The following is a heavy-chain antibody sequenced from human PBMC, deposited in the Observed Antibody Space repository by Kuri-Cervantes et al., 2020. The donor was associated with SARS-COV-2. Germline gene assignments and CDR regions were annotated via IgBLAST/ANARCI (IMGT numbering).Heavy chain of an antibody. Sequence: GESLKISCAASGFTFRNYAMNWVRQAPRKGLEWISYISGSSGTIYYADSVKGRFTISRDNAKNTLYLQMSSLRAEDTAVYYCARLRSSIAARGAFDIWGQGTMVTVSS. D-gene: IGHD6-6*01. CDR1: GFTFRNYA. V-gene: IGHV3-48*04. J-gene: IGHJ3*02. CDR2: ISGSSGTI. CDR3: ARLRSSIAARGAFDI.